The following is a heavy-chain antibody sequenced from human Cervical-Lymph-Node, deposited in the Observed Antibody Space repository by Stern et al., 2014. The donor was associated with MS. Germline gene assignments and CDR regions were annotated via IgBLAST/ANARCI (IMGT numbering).Heavy chain of an antibody. J-gene: IGHJ4*02. V-gene: IGHV1-69*01. D-gene: IGHD5-24*01. CDR1: GDTFGTYT. CDR2: IIPMFGTA. Sequence: VQLVQSGAEVRKPGSSVKVSCKASGDTFGTYTFSWVRQAPGQGLEWMGGIIPMFGTANYAQKFQGTVTITADESTNTAYMELSSLRSEDTAVYHCVREGKGRDGYNNPFDYWGQGTLVTVSS. CDR3: VREGKGRDGYNNPFDY.